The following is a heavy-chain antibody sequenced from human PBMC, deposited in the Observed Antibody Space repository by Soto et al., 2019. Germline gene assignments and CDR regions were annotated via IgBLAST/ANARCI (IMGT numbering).Heavy chain of an antibody. V-gene: IGHV4-30-4*01. CDR2: IYYSGST. CDR1: GGSISSGDYY. Sequence: SETLSLTCTVSGGSISSGDYYWSWIRQPPGKGLEWIGYIYYSGSTYYNPTLKSRVTISVDTSKDQFSLKLSSVTAADTAVYYCARVGPAGAFDIWGQGTMVTVSS. CDR3: ARVGPAGAFDI. J-gene: IGHJ3*02.